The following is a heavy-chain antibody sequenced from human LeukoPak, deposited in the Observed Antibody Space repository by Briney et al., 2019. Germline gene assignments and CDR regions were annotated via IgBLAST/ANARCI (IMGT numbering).Heavy chain of an antibody. V-gene: IGHV1-2*02. CDR1: GYTFTGYY. CDR2: INPNSGGT. CDR3: ARHCSGGSCYGEGAFDI. J-gene: IGHJ3*02. Sequence: ASVKVSCKASGYTFTGYYMHWVRQAPGQGLEWMGWINPNSGGTNYAQKFQGRVTMTRDTSISTAYMELSRLRSDDTAVYYCARHCSGGSCYGEGAFDIWGQGTMVTVSS. D-gene: IGHD2-15*01.